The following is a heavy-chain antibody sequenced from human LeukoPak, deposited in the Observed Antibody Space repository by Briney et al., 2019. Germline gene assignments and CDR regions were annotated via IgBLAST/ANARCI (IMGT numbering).Heavy chain of an antibody. V-gene: IGHV3-30*02. CDR3: ARGGAARPDF. CDR2: IRYDGSNK. J-gene: IGHJ4*02. Sequence: PGGSLRLSCAASGFTFSSYDIHWVRQAPGKGLEWVAFIRYDGSNKYYADSVRGRFTISRDNSKNTPYLQMNSLRVEDTAVYYCARGGAARPDFWGQGTLVTVSS. D-gene: IGHD6-6*01. CDR1: GFTFSSYD.